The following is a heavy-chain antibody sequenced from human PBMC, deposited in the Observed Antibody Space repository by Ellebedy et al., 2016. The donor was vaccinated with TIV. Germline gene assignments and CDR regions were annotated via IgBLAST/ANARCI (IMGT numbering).Heavy chain of an antibody. CDR3: ARAYGSGSYVDY. Sequence: GSLRLXXTVSGGSISSSSYYWGWIRQPPGKGLEWIGSIYYSGSTYYNPSLKSRVTISVDTSKNQFSLKLSSVTAADTAVYYCARAYGSGSYVDYWGQGTLVTVSS. V-gene: IGHV4-39*07. CDR2: IYYSGST. D-gene: IGHD3-10*01. CDR1: GGSISSSSYY. J-gene: IGHJ4*02.